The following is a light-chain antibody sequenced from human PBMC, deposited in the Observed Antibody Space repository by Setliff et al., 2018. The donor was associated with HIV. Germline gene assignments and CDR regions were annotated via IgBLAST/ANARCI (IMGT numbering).Light chain of an antibody. CDR1: QSVNSNY. J-gene: IGKJ1*01. CDR3: QQYGSSPRT. CDR2: GAS. V-gene: IGKV3-20*01. Sequence: ESVLTQSPGTLSLSPGERATLSCRASQSVNSNYLAWYQQKPGQAPRLLIHGASTRATGIPDRFSGSGSGTDFSLTISRLEPEDFAVYYCQQYGSSPRTFGQGTKVDIK.